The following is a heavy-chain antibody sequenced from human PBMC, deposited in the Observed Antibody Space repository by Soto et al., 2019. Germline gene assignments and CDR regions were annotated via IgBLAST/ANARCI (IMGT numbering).Heavy chain of an antibody. CDR2: IKQDGSEK. Sequence: GGSLRLSCAASGFTFSSYWMSWVRQAPGKGLEWVANIKQDGSEKYYVDSVKGRFTISRDNAKNSLYLQMNSLRAEDTAVYYCARVGDDYVWGSYRYNFDCWGQGNLVTGSS. CDR1: GFTFSSYW. V-gene: IGHV3-7*01. CDR3: ARVGDDYVWGSYRYNFDC. D-gene: IGHD3-16*02. J-gene: IGHJ4*02.